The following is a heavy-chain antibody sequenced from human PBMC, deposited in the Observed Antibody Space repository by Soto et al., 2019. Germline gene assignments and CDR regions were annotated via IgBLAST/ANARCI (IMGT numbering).Heavy chain of an antibody. Sequence: PGGSLRLSCAASGFTFTSFAMHWVRQAPSKGLEWVAVISFNGANKYYADSVKGRFTISRDNSKNTLYLQMNSLRPDDTALYYCATGLNYWGQGTLVTVSS. CDR3: ATGLNY. V-gene: IGHV3-30-3*01. CDR1: GFTFTSFA. J-gene: IGHJ4*02. CDR2: ISFNGANK.